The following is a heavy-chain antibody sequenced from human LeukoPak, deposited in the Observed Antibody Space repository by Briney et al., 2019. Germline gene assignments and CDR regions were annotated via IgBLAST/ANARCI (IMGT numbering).Heavy chain of an antibody. CDR3: ARALSDGSGSYPLLYV. J-gene: IGHJ3*01. D-gene: IGHD3-10*01. CDR1: GYTFTGYY. CDR2: INPNSGGT. V-gene: IGHV1-2*04. Sequence: ASVKVSCKASGYTFTGYYMHWVRQAPGQGLEWMGWINPNSGGTNYAQKFQGWVTMTRDTSISTAYMELSRLRSDDTAVYYCARALSDGSGSYPLLYVWGQGTMVTVSS.